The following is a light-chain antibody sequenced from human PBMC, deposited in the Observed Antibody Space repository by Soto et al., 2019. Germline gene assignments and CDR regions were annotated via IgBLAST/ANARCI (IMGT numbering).Light chain of an antibody. J-gene: IGLJ2*01. V-gene: IGLV1-47*01. CDR1: SCNIGSNY. CDR3: SAWDDSRSSVV. Sequence: QSVLTQPPSASGTPGQTVTISCTGSSCNIGSNYVYWYQQLPGRAPNTLIYKNNQRPSGVPDRFSGSNYGASTSLAISGPRPEDEDDDYYSAWDDSRSSVVFGGGTKLTVL. CDR2: KNN.